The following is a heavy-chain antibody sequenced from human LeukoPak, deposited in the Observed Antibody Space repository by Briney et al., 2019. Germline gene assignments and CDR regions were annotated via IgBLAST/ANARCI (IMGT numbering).Heavy chain of an antibody. CDR3: ARVPQWEQTRWFDP. J-gene: IGHJ5*02. D-gene: IGHD1-26*01. V-gene: IGHV1-69*05. CDR1: GGTFSSYA. Sequence: SVKVSCKASGGTFSSYAISRVRQAPGQGLEWMGGIIPIFGTANYAQKFQGRVTMTTDTSTSTAYMELRSLRSDDTAVYYCARVPQWEQTRWFDPWGQGTLVTVSS. CDR2: IIPIFGTA.